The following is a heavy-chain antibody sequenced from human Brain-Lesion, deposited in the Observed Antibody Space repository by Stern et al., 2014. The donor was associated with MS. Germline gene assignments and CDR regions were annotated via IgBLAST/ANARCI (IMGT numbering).Heavy chain of an antibody. D-gene: IGHD3-22*01. CDR2: INPKSGGT. Sequence: QMQLVQSGAEVKKPGASVKVSCKASGYTFTGYYMHWVRQAPGHGLEWMGWINPKSGGTNYAQKFQVWVTMTRDTSINTAYMELSRLRSDDTAVYYCATYYYDSTGYNDFWGQGTLVTVSS. J-gene: IGHJ4*02. CDR3: ATYYYDSTGYNDF. CDR1: GYTFTGYY. V-gene: IGHV1-2*04.